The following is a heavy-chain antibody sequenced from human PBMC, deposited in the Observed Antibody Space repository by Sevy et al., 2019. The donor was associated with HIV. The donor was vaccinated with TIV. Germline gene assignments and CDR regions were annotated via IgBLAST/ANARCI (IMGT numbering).Heavy chain of an antibody. CDR1: GFTFTNYG. CDR3: AKEWTLLSDWYGEFDY. V-gene: IGHV3-23*01. CDR2: ISNSGANT. Sequence: GGSLRLSCAASGFTFTNYGMHWVRQAPGKGLEWVAGISNSGANTYYADSVRGRFTVSRENSKNTVYLQSNSLRAEDTAIYYCAKEWTLLSDWYGEFDYWGQGTLVTVSS. D-gene: IGHD6-19*01. J-gene: IGHJ4*02.